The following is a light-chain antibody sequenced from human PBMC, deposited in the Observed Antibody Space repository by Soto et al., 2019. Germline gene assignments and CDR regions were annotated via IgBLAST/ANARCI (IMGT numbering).Light chain of an antibody. Sequence: IQMTQSPSSLSASVGDRVTIACRPSQSVISYINWYQQKPGKAPKLLIYDASRLQSGVPSRFSGSGSGTEFTLTISSVRPEDFGSYYCQQSYSTPHTFGQGTRLEMK. CDR1: QSVISY. V-gene: IGKV1-39*01. CDR2: DAS. J-gene: IGKJ5*01. CDR3: QQSYSTPHT.